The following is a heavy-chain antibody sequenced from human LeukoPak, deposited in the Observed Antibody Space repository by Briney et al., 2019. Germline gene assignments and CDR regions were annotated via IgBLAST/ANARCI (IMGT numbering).Heavy chain of an antibody. V-gene: IGHV4-61*02. Sequence: SETLTLTCTVSGGSISSGSYYWSWIRQPAGKGLEWIGRIYTSGSTNYNPSLKSRVTISVDTSKNQFSLKLSSVTAADTAVYYCARGYYDSSGYLAYYFDYWGQGTLVTVSS. D-gene: IGHD3-22*01. CDR1: GGSISSGSYY. CDR2: IYTSGST. CDR3: ARGYYDSSGYLAYYFDY. J-gene: IGHJ4*02.